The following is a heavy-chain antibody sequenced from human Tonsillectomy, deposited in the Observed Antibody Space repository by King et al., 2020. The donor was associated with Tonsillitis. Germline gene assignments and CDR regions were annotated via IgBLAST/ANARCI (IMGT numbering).Heavy chain of an antibody. V-gene: IGHV4-34*01. CDR3: ARVEYSISLIDY. CDR2: INHSGST. J-gene: IGHJ4*02. CDR1: GGSFSGYY. D-gene: IGHD3-3*02. Sequence: VQLQQWGAGLLKPSETLSLTCAVSGGSFSGYYWSWIRQPPGKGLEWIGEINHSGSTNYNPSLKSRVTISVDTSKNQFSLKLSSVTAADTAVYYCARVEYSISLIDYWGQGTLVTVSS.